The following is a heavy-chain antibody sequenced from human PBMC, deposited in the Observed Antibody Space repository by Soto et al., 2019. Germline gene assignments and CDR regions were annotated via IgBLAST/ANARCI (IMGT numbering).Heavy chain of an antibody. CDR3: ARQIYDSDTGPNFQYYFDS. V-gene: IGHV5-10-1*01. D-gene: IGHD3-22*01. Sequence: EESLKISCKGSGDSFAGDWITGVRQKPGKGLEWMGRIDPSDSQTYYSPSFRGHVTISVTKSITTVFLQWSSLRASDTAMYYCARQIYDSDTGPNFQYYFDSWGQGTPVTVSS. J-gene: IGHJ4*02. CDR1: GDSFAGDW. CDR2: IDPSDSQT.